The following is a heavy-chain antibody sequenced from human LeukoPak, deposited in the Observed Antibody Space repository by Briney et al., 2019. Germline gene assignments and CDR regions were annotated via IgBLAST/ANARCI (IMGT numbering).Heavy chain of an antibody. CDR2: ISYTGST. Sequence: SETLSLTCTVSGGSISPYFWSWIRQPPGKGLEWIGYISYTGSTNYNPSLKSRVTISVDTSKNQFSLQLTSVTAADAAVYYCARDDYRGVTNFDPWGQGTLVTVSS. CDR1: GGSISPYF. D-gene: IGHD3-10*01. J-gene: IGHJ5*02. V-gene: IGHV4-59*01. CDR3: ARDDYRGVTNFDP.